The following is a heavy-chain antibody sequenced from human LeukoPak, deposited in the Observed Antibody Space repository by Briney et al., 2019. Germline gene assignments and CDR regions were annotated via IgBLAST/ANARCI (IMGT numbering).Heavy chain of an antibody. D-gene: IGHD6-25*01. CDR3: ARASSYVYSSEQAAHMDV. V-gene: IGHV4-34*01. CDR2: INHGGST. CDR1: GGSFSSYY. J-gene: IGHJ6*03. Sequence: SETLSLTCAVYGGSFSSYYWSWIRQPPGKGREWIGEINHGGSTNYNPSLKSRVTISVDTSKNQFSLKLKSVTAADTAVYFCARASSYVYSSEQAAHMDVWGKGTTVTVSS.